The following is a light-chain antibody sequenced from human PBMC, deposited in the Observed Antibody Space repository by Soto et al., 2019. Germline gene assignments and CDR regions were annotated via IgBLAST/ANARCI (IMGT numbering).Light chain of an antibody. J-gene: IGKJ4*01. Sequence: IQLTQSPSSLSASVGDRVTITCRASQDISSSLAWYQQKPGKAPKLLIYGASIIQSGVPSGFSGSGFGTDFTLTISSLRSEDFATYFCQQVKSYPSTFGGGTRVEI. CDR3: QQVKSYPST. CDR2: GAS. CDR1: QDISSS. V-gene: IGKV1-9*01.